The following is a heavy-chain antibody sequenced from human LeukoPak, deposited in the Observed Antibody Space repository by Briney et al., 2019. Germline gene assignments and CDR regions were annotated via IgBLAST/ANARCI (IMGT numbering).Heavy chain of an antibody. CDR3: ASAPRRGYSYGPGDPHFDY. CDR2: ISAYNGNT. CDR1: GGTFSSYA. V-gene: IGHV1-18*01. D-gene: IGHD5-18*01. J-gene: IGHJ4*02. Sequence: ASVKVSCKASGGTFSSYAISWVRQAPGQGLEWMGWISAYNGNTNYAQKLQGRVTMTTDTSTSTAYMELRSLRSDDTAVYYCASAPRRGYSYGPGDPHFDYWGQGTLVTVSS.